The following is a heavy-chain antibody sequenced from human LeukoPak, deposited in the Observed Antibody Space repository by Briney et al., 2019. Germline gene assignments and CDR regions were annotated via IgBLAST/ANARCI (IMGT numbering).Heavy chain of an antibody. Sequence: ASVKVSCKASGYTFTDYYIHWVRQAPGQGLEWMAWMNPNSGGSSYAQKFQGRVTMTRDTSISTAYMELSRLRFDDTAVYYCARNKEGKSLDYWGQGTLVTVSS. CDR2: MNPNSGGS. CDR3: ARNKEGKSLDY. CDR1: GYTFTDYY. V-gene: IGHV1-2*02. J-gene: IGHJ4*02.